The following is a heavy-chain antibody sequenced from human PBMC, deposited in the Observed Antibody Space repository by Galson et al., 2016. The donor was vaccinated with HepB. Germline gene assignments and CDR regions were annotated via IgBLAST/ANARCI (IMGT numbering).Heavy chain of an antibody. V-gene: IGHV1-69*13. Sequence: SVKVSCKASGGTFSNFAISWLRQAPGQGLEWMGGIIPLFGATNYAQKFQGRVTITADQSTTPVYMDLSSLRSEDTAVYYCARGGGITRVRGVMPGWFDPWGQGTLVTVSS. CDR2: IIPLFGAT. J-gene: IGHJ5*02. CDR3: ARGGGITRVRGVMPGWFDP. D-gene: IGHD3-10*01. CDR1: GGTFSNFA.